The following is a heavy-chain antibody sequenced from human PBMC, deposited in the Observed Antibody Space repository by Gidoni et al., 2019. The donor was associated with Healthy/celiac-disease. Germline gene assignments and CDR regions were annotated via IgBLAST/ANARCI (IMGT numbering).Heavy chain of an antibody. CDR3: AKVDTAMEPIDY. Sequence: QVQLVESGGGVVQPGGARRLSCAGSGFTFSSYGLHWVRQAPGKGLEWVAVISYDGSNQSYADSVKGRFTISRDNSKNTLYLQMNSLRAEDTAVYYCAKVDTAMEPIDYWGQGTLVTVSS. CDR1: GFTFSSYG. CDR2: ISYDGSNQ. D-gene: IGHD5-18*01. V-gene: IGHV3-30*18. J-gene: IGHJ4*02.